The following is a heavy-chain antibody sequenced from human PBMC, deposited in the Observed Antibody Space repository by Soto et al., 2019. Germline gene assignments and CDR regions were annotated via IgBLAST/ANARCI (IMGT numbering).Heavy chain of an antibody. D-gene: IGHD2-8*02. CDR1: GFTFSSYG. V-gene: IGHV3-30*18. CDR3: AKEVGGVSYFDY. J-gene: IGHJ4*02. Sequence: PGGSLRLSCAASGFTFSSYGMHWVRQAPGKGLEWVAVISYDGSNKYYAGSVKGRFTISRDNSKNTLYLQMNSLRAEDTAVYYCAKEVGGVSYFDYWGQGTLVTVSS. CDR2: ISYDGSNK.